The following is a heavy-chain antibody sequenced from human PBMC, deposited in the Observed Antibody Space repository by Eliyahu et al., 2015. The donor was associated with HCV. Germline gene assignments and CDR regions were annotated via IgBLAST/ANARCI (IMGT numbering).Heavy chain of an antibody. CDR1: GGSFSXYY. D-gene: IGHD4-17*01. Sequence: QVQLQQWGAGLLKPSETLSLTCAVYGGSFSXYYWXWXRQPPGKGLEWIGEINHSGSTNYNPSLKSRVTISVDTSKNQFSLKLSSVTAADTAVYYCARGVPLTTLDYYYYGMDVWGKGTTVTVSS. CDR3: ARGVPLTTLDYYYYGMDV. J-gene: IGHJ6*04. V-gene: IGHV4-34*01. CDR2: INHSGST.